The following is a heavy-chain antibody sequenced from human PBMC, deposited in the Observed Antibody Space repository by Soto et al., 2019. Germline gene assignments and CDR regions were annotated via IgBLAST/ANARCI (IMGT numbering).Heavy chain of an antibody. V-gene: IGHV3-48*02. CDR2: ISSSGSSL. J-gene: IGHJ4*02. D-gene: IGHD6-19*01. Sequence: EVQLVESGGGLVQPGGSLRLSCAASGFSFSIFSMNWVRQAPGKGLEWVSYISSSGSSLNYADSVKGRFTISRDTARNSLYLQMNSLRDEGTAVYYCTRDISKSSGWWPPFGYWGQGTLVAVSS. CDR3: TRDISKSSGWWPPFGY. CDR1: GFSFSIFS.